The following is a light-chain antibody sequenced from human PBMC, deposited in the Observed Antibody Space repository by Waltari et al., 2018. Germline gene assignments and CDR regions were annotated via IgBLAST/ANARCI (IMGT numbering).Light chain of an antibody. CDR3: CSYAGSGTLDVV. J-gene: IGLJ2*01. CDR2: EVT. CDR1: SSDFGSYNL. V-gene: IGLV2-23*02. Sequence: QSALTQPASVSGSPGQSITISCTGASSDFGSYNLVSWYQQHPGKAPKVMIYEVTKRPVGVSDRFSGSRSGNTASLTISGLQPEDEADYYCCSYAGSGTLDVVFGGGTKLTVL.